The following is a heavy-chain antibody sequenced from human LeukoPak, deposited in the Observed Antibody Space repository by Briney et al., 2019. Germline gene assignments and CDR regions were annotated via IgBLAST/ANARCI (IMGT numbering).Heavy chain of an antibody. Sequence: GGSLRLSCAASGLTVSSNYMSWVRQAPGKGLEWVSVIYSDGSTDYADSVKGRFTISRDNSKNMVYLQMNTLRAEDTAVYYCARASSSWYGDYWGQGTLVTVSS. V-gene: IGHV3-53*01. CDR3: ARASSSWYGDY. D-gene: IGHD6-13*01. CDR2: IYSDGST. J-gene: IGHJ4*02. CDR1: GLTVSSNY.